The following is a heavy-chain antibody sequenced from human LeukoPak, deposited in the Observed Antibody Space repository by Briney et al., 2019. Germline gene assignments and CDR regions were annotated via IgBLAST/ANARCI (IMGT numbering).Heavy chain of an antibody. CDR2: IYYSGST. Sequence: SETLSLTCTVSGGSISSNSYYWGWIRQPPGKGLEWIGSIYYSGSTYYNPSLKSRVTISVDTSKNQFSLKLSSVTAADTTVYYCARHNTYYGSGIYVGNWGQGTLVTVSS. D-gene: IGHD3-10*01. CDR1: GGSISSNSYY. V-gene: IGHV4-39*01. CDR3: ARHNTYYGSGIYVGN. J-gene: IGHJ4*02.